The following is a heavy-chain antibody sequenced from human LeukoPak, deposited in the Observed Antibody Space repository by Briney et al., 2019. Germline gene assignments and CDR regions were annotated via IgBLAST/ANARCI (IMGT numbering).Heavy chain of an antibody. CDR3: AKDMWVYARYYFDY. V-gene: IGHV3-9*01. J-gene: IGHJ4*02. CDR1: GFTFDDYA. Sequence: GRSLRLSCAASGFTFDDYAMHWVRQTPGKGLEWVSGISWNGGIRDYADSVKGRFTISRDNAKTSLYLQMNSLRPEDTALYYCAKDMWVYARYYFDYWGQGTLVTVSS. CDR2: ISWNGGIR. D-gene: IGHD2-8*01.